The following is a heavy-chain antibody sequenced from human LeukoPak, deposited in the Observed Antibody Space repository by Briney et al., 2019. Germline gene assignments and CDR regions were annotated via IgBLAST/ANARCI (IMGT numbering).Heavy chain of an antibody. CDR3: ARAGWRYFDWKTYYFDY. CDR1: GYTFTSYD. V-gene: IGHV1-8*01. J-gene: IGHJ4*02. D-gene: IGHD3-9*01. CDR2: MNPNSGNT. Sequence: GASVKVSCKASGYTFTSYDINWVRQATGQGLEWMGWMNPNSGNTGYAQKFQGRVTMTRNTSISTAYMELSSVRSEDTAVYYCARAGWRYFDWKTYYFDYWGQGTLVTVSS.